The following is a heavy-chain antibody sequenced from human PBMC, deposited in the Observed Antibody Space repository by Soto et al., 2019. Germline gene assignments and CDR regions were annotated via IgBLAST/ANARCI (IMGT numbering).Heavy chain of an antibody. V-gene: IGHV1-69*12. J-gene: IGHJ5*02. Sequence: QVQLVQSGAEVKKPGSSVKVSCKASGGTFSNYAISWVRQAPGQGLEWMGGIIPIFGTANYAQKFQGRVTITADGSTSTAYMELSSLRSEDTAIYYCAVGSVDIVPTGMKPFDPWGQGTLVTVSS. CDR2: IIPIFGTA. CDR1: GGTFSNYA. D-gene: IGHD5-12*01. CDR3: AVGSVDIVPTGMKPFDP.